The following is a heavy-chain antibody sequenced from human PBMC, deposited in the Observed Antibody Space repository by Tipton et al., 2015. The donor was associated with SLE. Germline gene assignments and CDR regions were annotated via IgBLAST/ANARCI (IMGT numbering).Heavy chain of an antibody. CDR1: GFTFSSSW. J-gene: IGHJ4*02. Sequence: SLRLSCAASGFTFSSSWMNWVRQAPGKGLVWVSRIKSDGSYTTYADSVRGRFTISRDNAKSTLYLQMSSLRAEDTAVYYCARGDSGYSVVWGQGTLVTVSS. CDR2: IKSDGSYT. CDR3: ARGDSGYSVV. D-gene: IGHD5-12*01. V-gene: IGHV3-74*03.